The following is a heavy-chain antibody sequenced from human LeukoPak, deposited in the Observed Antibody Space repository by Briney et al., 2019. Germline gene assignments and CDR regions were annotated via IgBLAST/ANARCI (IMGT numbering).Heavy chain of an antibody. Sequence: QPGVSLRLSCAASGFTVNSNYMSWVRKAPGKGLEWVSLIYTGGSTYYADSVKGRFTISRDNSKNTLYLQMNSLRPEDTAVYYCARGFGKVAANVFGGYTMDVWGQGTTVTVSS. CDR2: IYTGGST. V-gene: IGHV3-66*02. J-gene: IGHJ6*02. D-gene: IGHD6-6*01. CDR1: GFTVNSNY. CDR3: ARGFGKVAANVFGGYTMDV.